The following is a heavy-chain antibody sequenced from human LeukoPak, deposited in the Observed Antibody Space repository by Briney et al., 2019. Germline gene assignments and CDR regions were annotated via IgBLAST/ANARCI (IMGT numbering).Heavy chain of an antibody. J-gene: IGHJ4*02. CDR2: INSNGGRA. V-gene: IGHV3-64D*06. CDR1: GFTFKKYA. Sequence: GGSLRLSCSASGFTFKKYAMHWVRQAPGKGLEYVLAINSNGGRAYYADSVKGRFTISRDNSKNTLFLQMSSLRVEDTAVYYCVKDLYYDNSGYYSGALDYWGQGTLVTVSS. D-gene: IGHD3-22*01. CDR3: VKDLYYDNSGYYSGALDY.